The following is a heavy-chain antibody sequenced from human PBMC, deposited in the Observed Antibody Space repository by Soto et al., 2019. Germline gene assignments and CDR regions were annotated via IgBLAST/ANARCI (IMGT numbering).Heavy chain of an antibody. D-gene: IGHD2-8*01. V-gene: IGHV1-69*13. J-gene: IGHJ6*02. CDR2: IIPIFGTA. CDR1: GGTFSSYA. CDR3: ARAPIVLMVYADAGRLHGMDV. Sequence: ASVKVSCKASGGTFSSYAISWVRQAPGQGLEWMGGIIPIFGTANYAQKFQGRVTITADESTSTAYMELSSLRSEDTAVYYCARAPIVLMVYADAGRLHGMDVWGQGTTVTVSS.